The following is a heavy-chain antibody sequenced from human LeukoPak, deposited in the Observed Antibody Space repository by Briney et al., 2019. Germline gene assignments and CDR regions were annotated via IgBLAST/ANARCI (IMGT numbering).Heavy chain of an antibody. CDR3: ASLTSMVRTRNGQFQH. V-gene: IGHV3-7*01. Sequence: GGSLRLSCAASGFTFSSYWMSWVRQAPGKGLEWVANIKQDGSEKYYVDSVKGRFTISRDNAKNSLYLQMNSLRAEDTAVYYCASLTSMVRTRNGQFQHWGQSTLVTVSS. CDR1: GFTFSSYW. D-gene: IGHD3-10*01. CDR2: IKQDGSEK. J-gene: IGHJ1*01.